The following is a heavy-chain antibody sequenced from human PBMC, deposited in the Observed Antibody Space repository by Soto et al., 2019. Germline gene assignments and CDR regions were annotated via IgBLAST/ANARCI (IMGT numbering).Heavy chain of an antibody. D-gene: IGHD6-19*01. CDR2: LSGSGTST. CDR1: GFSLVNYA. Sequence: PGGSLRLSCAASGFSLVNYAMNWVRQAPGKGLEWVSGLSGSGTSTYYADSVKGRFTISRDNSRDTLFLQMNSLTADDTAVYYCAKATTNGGWFNPFDSWGQGALVTVSS. V-gene: IGHV3-23*01. CDR3: AKATTNGGWFNPFDS. J-gene: IGHJ4*02.